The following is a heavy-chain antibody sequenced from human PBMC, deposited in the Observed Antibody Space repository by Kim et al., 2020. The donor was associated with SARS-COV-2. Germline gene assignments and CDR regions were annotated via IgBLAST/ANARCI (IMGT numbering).Heavy chain of an antibody. J-gene: IGHJ4*02. Sequence: FQGRVTMTRDTSTSTVYMELSSLRSEDTAVYYCARAQRITMIVVVSYFDYWGQGTLVTVSS. CDR3: ARAQRITMIVVVSYFDY. D-gene: IGHD3-22*01. V-gene: IGHV1-46*01.